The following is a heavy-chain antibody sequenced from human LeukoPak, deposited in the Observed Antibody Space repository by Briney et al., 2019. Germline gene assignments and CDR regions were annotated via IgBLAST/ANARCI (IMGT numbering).Heavy chain of an antibody. CDR2: ISSSSYI. V-gene: IGHV3-21*01. CDR1: GFTFSSYS. D-gene: IGHD3-9*01. Sequence: GGSLRLSCAASGFTFSSYSMNWVRQAPGKGLEWVSSISSSSYIYYADSVKGRFTISRDNAKNSLYLQMNSLRAEDTAVYYCARDDILTGYHYGMDVWGQGTTVTVSS. CDR3: ARDDILTGYHYGMDV. J-gene: IGHJ6*02.